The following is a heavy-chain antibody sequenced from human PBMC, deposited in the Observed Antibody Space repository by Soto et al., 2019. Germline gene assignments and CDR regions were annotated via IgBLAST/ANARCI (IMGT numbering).Heavy chain of an antibody. V-gene: IGHV3-21*01. D-gene: IGHD3-3*01. Sequence: EVQLVESGGGLVKPGGSLRLSCAASGFTFSSYSMNWVRQAPGKGLEWVSSISSSSSYIYYADSVKGRFTISRDNAKNSLYLQMNSLRAEDTAVYYCARGELYYDFWSGYPMRTGMDVWGKGTTVTVSS. CDR2: ISSSSSYI. CDR3: ARGELYYDFWSGYPMRTGMDV. CDR1: GFTFSSYS. J-gene: IGHJ6*03.